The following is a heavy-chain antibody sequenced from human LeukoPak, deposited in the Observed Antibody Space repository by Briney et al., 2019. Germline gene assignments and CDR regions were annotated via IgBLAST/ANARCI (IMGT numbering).Heavy chain of an antibody. D-gene: IGHD1-26*01. CDR2: ISSSGSVL. J-gene: IGHJ3*02. CDR3: AKDQWERGAVDAFDI. V-gene: IGHV3-11*01. CDR1: GFTFSDYY. Sequence: GGSLRLSCAASGFTFSDYYMSWIRQAPGKGLEWVSYISSSGSVLHYADSVKGRFTISRDNAKSSLYLQMKSLRAEDTAVYYCAKDQWERGAVDAFDIWGQGTMVTVSS.